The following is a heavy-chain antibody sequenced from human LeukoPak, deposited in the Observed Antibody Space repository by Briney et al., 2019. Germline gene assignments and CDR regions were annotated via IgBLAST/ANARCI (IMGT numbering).Heavy chain of an antibody. J-gene: IGHJ4*02. D-gene: IGHD2-2*02. V-gene: IGHV1-2*02. CDR1: GYTFTGYY. CDR2: INPNSGGT. CDR3: AREYCSSTSCYNFVEY. Sequence: ASVKVSCKASGYTFTGYYMHWVRQAPGQGLEWMGWINPNSGGTNYAQKFQGRVTMTTDTSTSTAYMELRSLRSDDTAVYYCAREYCSSTSCYNFVEYWGQGTLVTVSS.